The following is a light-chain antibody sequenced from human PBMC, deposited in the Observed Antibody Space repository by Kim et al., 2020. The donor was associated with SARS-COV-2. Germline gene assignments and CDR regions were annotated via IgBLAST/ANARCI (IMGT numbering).Light chain of an antibody. CDR1: QSISRY. Sequence: DIQMTQSPSSLSASVGDRVTITCRASQSISRYLNWYQQQPGKAPKILIFAASSLQSGVPSRFSGSGSGTDFTLTISSLQPEDFATYYCQQSSTAPLLTFGGGTKVDIK. CDR2: AAS. J-gene: IGKJ4*01. V-gene: IGKV1-39*01. CDR3: QQSSTAPLLT.